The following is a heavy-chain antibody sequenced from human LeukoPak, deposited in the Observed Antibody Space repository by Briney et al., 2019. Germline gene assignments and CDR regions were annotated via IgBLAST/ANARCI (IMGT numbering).Heavy chain of an antibody. Sequence: GGSLRLSCAASGFTFSSYGMHWVRQAPGKGLEWVALIWSDDRNKYYADSVKGQFTISRDNSKNALYLQMNSLRAEDTAVYYCARDYGGDAGLDSWGQGTLVTVSS. J-gene: IGHJ4*02. CDR2: IWSDDRNK. CDR3: ARDYGGDAGLDS. CDR1: GFTFSSYG. V-gene: IGHV3-33*01. D-gene: IGHD4-23*01.